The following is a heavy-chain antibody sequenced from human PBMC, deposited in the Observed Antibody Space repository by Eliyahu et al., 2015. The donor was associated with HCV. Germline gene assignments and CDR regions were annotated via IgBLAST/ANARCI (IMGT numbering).Heavy chain of an antibody. CDR3: ASDIQRSRVVLFDY. CDR1: GYTXTGYY. Sequence: QVQLVQSGAEVKKPGASVKVSXXASGYTXTGYYMHWVRQAPGQGLEWMGWINPNSGGTNYAQKFQGRVTMTRDTSISTAYMELSRLRSDDTAVYYCASDIQRSRVVLFDYWGQGTLVTVSS. CDR2: INPNSGGT. V-gene: IGHV1-2*02. J-gene: IGHJ4*02. D-gene: IGHD6-13*01.